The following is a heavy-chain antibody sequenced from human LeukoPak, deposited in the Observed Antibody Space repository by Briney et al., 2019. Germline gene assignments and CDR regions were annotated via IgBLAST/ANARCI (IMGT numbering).Heavy chain of an antibody. J-gene: IGHJ4*02. CDR3: ARSSSLAFGKFDY. CDR1: GGSFSGYY. Sequence: PSETLSLTCAVYGGSFSGYYWSWIRQPPGKGLEWIGEINHSGSTNYNPSLKSRVTISVDTSKNQFSLKLSSVTAADTAVYYCARSSSLAFGKFDYWGQGTLVTVSS. V-gene: IGHV4-34*01. CDR2: INHSGST. D-gene: IGHD3-16*01.